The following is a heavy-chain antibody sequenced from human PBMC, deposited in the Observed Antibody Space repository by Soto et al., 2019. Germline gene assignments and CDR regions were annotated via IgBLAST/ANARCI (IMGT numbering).Heavy chain of an antibody. CDR3: ARALGYSSSWSIYYYMDV. V-gene: IGHV4-34*01. CDR1: GGSFSGYY. CDR2: INHSGST. D-gene: IGHD6-13*01. J-gene: IGHJ6*03. Sequence: SETLSLTCAVYGGSFSGYYWSWIRQPPGKGLEWIGEINHSGSTNYNPSLKSRVTISVDTSKNQFSLKLSSVTAADTAVYYCARALGYSSSWSIYYYMDVWGKGTTVS.